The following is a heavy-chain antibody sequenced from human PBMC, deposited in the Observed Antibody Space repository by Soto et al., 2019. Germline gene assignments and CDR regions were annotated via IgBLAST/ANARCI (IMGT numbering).Heavy chain of an antibody. D-gene: IGHD1-1*01. CDR1: GFTVTDFY. CDR3: AWWRGHEYNY. Sequence: EVQLVQSGGGLAQPGGCLRLSCVGSGFTVTDFYMNWVRQAPGQGLVWVANISPDGTETHYVESVRGRFTTSRDNAKNSLFLQMNSLRADDTALNYCAWWRGHEYNYWGQGIRVTVSS. J-gene: IGHJ4*02. CDR2: ISPDGTET. V-gene: IGHV3-7*03.